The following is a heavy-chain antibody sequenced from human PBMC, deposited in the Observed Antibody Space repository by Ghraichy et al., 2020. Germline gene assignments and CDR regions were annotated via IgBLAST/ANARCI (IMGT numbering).Heavy chain of an antibody. CDR2: IKSKTDGGTT. CDR3: TTVRWTYYYYGVDV. Sequence: GGSLRLSCAASGFTVSNAWMSWVRQAPGKGLEWVGHIKSKTDGGTTDYAAPVKGRFTISRDDSKNTLYLQMNSLKTEDTAVYYCTTVRWTYYYYGVDVWGQGTTVTVSS. V-gene: IGHV3-15*01. D-gene: IGHD3/OR15-3a*01. J-gene: IGHJ6*02. CDR1: GFTVSNAW.